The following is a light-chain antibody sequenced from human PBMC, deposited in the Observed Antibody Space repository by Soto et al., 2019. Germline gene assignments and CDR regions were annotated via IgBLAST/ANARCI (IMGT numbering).Light chain of an antibody. Sequence: QSALTQPASVSGSPGQSITISCTGTNSDVGGYDYVSWYQQHPGKAPKLLIYDVSKRPSGLSNRFSGSKSGNTASLTISGLLTEDEADYYCSSFTGSTTWVFGGGTKLPVL. CDR2: DVS. CDR1: NSDVGGYDY. V-gene: IGLV2-14*03. CDR3: SSFTGSTTWV. J-gene: IGLJ3*02.